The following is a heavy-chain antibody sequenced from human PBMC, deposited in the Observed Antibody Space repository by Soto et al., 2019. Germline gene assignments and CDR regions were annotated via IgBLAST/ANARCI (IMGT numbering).Heavy chain of an antibody. CDR1: GYTFTSYG. V-gene: IGHV1-18*04. CDR2: ISANSGNT. D-gene: IGHD4-17*01. Sequence: QVQLVQSGAEVKKPGASVKVSCKASGYTFTSYGITWVRQAPGQGLEWLGWISANSGNTNYAQKLQGRVTMTTDTSTSTAYMELRSLRSDDTAVYYCARDYYGGGNSIGYFDYWGQGTLVTVSS. J-gene: IGHJ4*02. CDR3: ARDYYGGGNSIGYFDY.